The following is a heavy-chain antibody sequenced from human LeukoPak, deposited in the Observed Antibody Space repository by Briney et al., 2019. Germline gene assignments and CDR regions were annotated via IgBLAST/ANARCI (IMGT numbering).Heavy chain of an antibody. D-gene: IGHD1-26*01. J-gene: IGHJ6*03. Sequence: GGSLRLSCAASGFTFNTYNMNWVRQAPGKGMEWVSSITSSSSYIYYADSVKGRFTISRDNAKSSLYLQMNSLRDEDTAVYYCARDPYSGNYGDYYYYYMDVWGKGTTVTISS. CDR2: ITSSSSYI. CDR1: GFTFNTYN. CDR3: ARDPYSGNYGDYYYYYMDV. V-gene: IGHV3-21*01.